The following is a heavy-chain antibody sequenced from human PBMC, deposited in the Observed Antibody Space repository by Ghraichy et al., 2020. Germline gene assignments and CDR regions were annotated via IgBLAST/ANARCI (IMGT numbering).Heavy chain of an antibody. CDR3: ARGGYVKWFGGDLDY. CDR1: GYTFTDYS. CDR2: INPNSGDT. Sequence: ASVKVTCKASGYTFTDYSIHWVRQAPGQGLEWMGRINPNSGDTDHAQKFQGRVTMTCDTSINTAYMELNSLRSDDTALYYCARGGYVKWFGGDLDYWGQGALLTVSS. V-gene: IGHV1-2*06. J-gene: IGHJ4*02. D-gene: IGHD3-16*01.